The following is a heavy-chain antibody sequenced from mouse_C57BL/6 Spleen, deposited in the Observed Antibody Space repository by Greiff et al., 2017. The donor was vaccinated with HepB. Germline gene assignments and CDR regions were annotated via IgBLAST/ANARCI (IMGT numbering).Heavy chain of an antibody. Sequence: DVKLVESGGDLVKPGGSLKLSCAASGFTFSSYGMSWVRQTPDKRLEWVATISSGGSYTYYPDSVKGRFTISRDNAKNTLYLQMSSLKSEDTAMYYCAKITTVVEGYWYFDVWGTGTTVTVSS. CDR3: AKITTVVEGYWYFDV. CDR2: ISSGGSYT. V-gene: IGHV5-6*02. J-gene: IGHJ1*03. CDR1: GFTFSSYG. D-gene: IGHD1-1*01.